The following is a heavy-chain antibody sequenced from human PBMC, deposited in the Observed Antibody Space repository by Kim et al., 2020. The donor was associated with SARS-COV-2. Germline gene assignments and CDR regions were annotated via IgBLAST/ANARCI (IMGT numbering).Heavy chain of an antibody. D-gene: IGHD3-9*01. CDR3: ARDNPLRYFDWLSPSQYYYYGMDV. CDR1: GFTFSSYS. Sequence: GGSLRLSCAASGFTFSSYSMNWVRQAPGKGLEWVSSISSSNNYIYYTDSVKGRFTISRDNAKNSLYLQMNSLRAEDTAVYYCARDNPLRYFDWLSPSQYYYYGMDVWGQGTTVTVSS. V-gene: IGHV3-21*01. CDR2: ISSSNNYI. J-gene: IGHJ6*02.